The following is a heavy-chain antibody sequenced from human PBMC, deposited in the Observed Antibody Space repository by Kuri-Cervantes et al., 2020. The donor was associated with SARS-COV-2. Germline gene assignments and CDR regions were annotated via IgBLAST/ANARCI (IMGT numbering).Heavy chain of an antibody. CDR1: GFTFSDYY. Sequence: GESLKISCAASGFTFSDYYMSWIRQAPGKGLEWVSYISSSGSTIYYADSVKGRVTISRDNAKNSLYLQMNSLRAEDTAVYYCASLRPNYNWNYEEGPRYYYYMDVWGKGTTVTVSS. CDR3: ASLRPNYNWNYEEGPRYYYYMDV. D-gene: IGHD1-7*01. J-gene: IGHJ6*03. CDR2: ISSSGSTI. V-gene: IGHV3-11*04.